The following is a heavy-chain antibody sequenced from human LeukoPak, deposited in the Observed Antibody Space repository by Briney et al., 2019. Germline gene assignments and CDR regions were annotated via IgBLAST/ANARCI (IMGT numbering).Heavy chain of an antibody. CDR1: GFTFNNHG. CDR3: ARSEVRATTHLFDS. J-gene: IGHJ4*02. Sequence: GGSLRLSCEASGFTFNNHGMNWVRQAPGKGLEWVSFISSRSSFTYYADSVKGRFTISRDSARNSLYLQMKSLRAEDTAVYFCARSEVRATTHLFDSWGQGTLVTVSS. CDR2: ISSRSSFT. V-gene: IGHV3-21*01. D-gene: IGHD1-26*01.